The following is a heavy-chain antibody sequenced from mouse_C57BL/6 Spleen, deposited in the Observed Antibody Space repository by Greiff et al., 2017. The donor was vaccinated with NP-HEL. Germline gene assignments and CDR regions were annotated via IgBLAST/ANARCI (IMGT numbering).Heavy chain of an antibody. D-gene: IGHD1-1*01. V-gene: IGHV1-61*01. J-gene: IGHJ2*01. CDR1: GYTFTSYW. CDR3: AREGGSSLFDY. CDR2: IYPSDSET. Sequence: VQLQQPGAELVRPGSSVKLSCKASGYTFTSYWMDWVKQRPGQGLEWIGNIYPSDSETHYNHKFKDKATLTGDKSSSTAYMQLSSLTSEDSAVYYCAREGGSSLFDYWGQGTTLTVSS.